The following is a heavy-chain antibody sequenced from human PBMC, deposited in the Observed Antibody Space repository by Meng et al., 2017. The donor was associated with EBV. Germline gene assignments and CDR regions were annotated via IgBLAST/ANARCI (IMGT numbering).Heavy chain of an antibody. Sequence: QVQLLQSGAEVKKPTSAVKVACKASGGTFSRYAISWVPQAPGQGLEWMGGIIPIFGTANYAQKFQGRVTITADESTSTAYMELSILRSEDTAVYYCARDPSSSSPYFDYWGQGTLVTVSS. CDR3: ARDPSSSSPYFDY. D-gene: IGHD6-6*01. CDR2: IIPIFGTA. J-gene: IGHJ4*02. CDR1: GGTFSRYA. V-gene: IGHV1-69*01.